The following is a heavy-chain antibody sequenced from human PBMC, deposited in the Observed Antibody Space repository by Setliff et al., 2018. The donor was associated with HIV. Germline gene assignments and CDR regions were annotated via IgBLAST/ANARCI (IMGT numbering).Heavy chain of an antibody. J-gene: IGHJ6*02. CDR1: GDSLNGYS. CDR3: ARGRKFITSRASFYYGLDV. D-gene: IGHD1-1*01. CDR2: FIHSGNT. Sequence: SETLSLTCAVYGDSLNGYSWNWVRQPPGKGLEWIGAFIHSGNTTYNPSVRSRVTTSMDSSMNQFSLKLTSVTAADTAVYYCARGRKFITSRASFYYGLDVWGPGTTVTVSS. V-gene: IGHV4-34*01.